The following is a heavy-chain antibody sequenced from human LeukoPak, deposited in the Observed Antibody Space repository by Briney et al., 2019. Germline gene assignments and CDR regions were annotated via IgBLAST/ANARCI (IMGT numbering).Heavy chain of an antibody. CDR2: ISGSGGST. CDR3: AKEGGYSYGWYFDY. CDR1: GFTFSSYA. V-gene: IGHV3-23*01. Sequence: PGGSLRLSCAAPGFTFSSYAMSWVRQAPGKGLEWVSAISGSGGSTYYADSVKGRFTISGDNSRNTLYLQMNSLRAEGTAVYYCAKEGGYSYGWYFDYWGQGTLVTVSS. J-gene: IGHJ4*02. D-gene: IGHD5-18*01.